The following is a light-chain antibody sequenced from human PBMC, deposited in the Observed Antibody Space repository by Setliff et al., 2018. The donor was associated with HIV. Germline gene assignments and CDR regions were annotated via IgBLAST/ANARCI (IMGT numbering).Light chain of an antibody. CDR1: SSDVGGYSH. CDR2: EVS. V-gene: IGLV2-14*01. J-gene: IGLJ1*01. Sequence: QSALAQPASVSGSPGQSITISCTGTSSDVGGYSHVSWYQQHPGKAPKLIIYEVSNRPSGVSNRFSGSKSGNTASLTISGLQAEDEADYYCSSYAVTNTLPFGTGTK. CDR3: SSYAVTNTLP.